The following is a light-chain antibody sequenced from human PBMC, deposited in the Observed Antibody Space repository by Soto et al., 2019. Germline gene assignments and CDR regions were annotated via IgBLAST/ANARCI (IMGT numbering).Light chain of an antibody. Sequence: DIQMSQSPSSLSASVGDSVTISCRASQNINKNLNWYQQKSGKAPSLLIYEASTFQSGVPSRFSGSGSGTDFTLAITNLQPEDFATYYCQQSCHTPYTFGKGTKLEI. CDR3: QQSCHTPYT. J-gene: IGKJ2*01. V-gene: IGKV1-39*01. CDR2: EAS. CDR1: QNINKN.